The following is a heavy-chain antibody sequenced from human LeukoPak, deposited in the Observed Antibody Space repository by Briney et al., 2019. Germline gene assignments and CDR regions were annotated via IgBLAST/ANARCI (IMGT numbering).Heavy chain of an antibody. CDR1: GGSFSGYY. CDR3: ARGYRTPFRYCSSTSCYADYFDY. Sequence: PSETLSLTCAVYGGSFSGYYWSWIRQPPGKGLEWIGEINHSGSTNYNPSLKSRVTISVDTSKNQFSLKLSSVTAADTAVYYCARGYRTPFRYCSSTSCYADYFDYWGQGTLVTVSS. V-gene: IGHV4-34*01. CDR2: INHSGST. J-gene: IGHJ4*02. D-gene: IGHD2-2*01.